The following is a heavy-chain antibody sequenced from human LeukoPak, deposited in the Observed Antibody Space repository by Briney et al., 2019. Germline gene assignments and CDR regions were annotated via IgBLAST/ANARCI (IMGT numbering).Heavy chain of an antibody. D-gene: IGHD3-10*01. Sequence: GGSLRLSCAASGFTFSSYAMHWVRQAPGKGLEYVSAISSNGGSTYYANSVKGRFTISRDNSKNTPYLQMGSLRAEDMAVYYCAREWTMVRGVISHWGQGTLVTVSS. V-gene: IGHV3-64*01. CDR3: AREWTMVRGVISH. CDR2: ISSNGGST. J-gene: IGHJ4*02. CDR1: GFTFSSYA.